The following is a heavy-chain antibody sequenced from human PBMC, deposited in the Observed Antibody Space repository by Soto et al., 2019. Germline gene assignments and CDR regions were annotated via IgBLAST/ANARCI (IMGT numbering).Heavy chain of an antibody. CDR3: ARRVLRTYYYDSMGLRDAFDI. CDR2: IKQDGSEK. V-gene: IGHV3-7*05. D-gene: IGHD3-22*01. J-gene: IGHJ3*02. CDR1: GFTFSSYW. Sequence: PGGSLRLSCAASGFTFSSYWMSWVRQAPGKGLEWVANIKQDGSEKYYVDFVKGRFTISRDNAKNSLYLQMNSLRAEDTAVYYCARRVLRTYYYDSMGLRDAFDIWGQGTMVTVSS.